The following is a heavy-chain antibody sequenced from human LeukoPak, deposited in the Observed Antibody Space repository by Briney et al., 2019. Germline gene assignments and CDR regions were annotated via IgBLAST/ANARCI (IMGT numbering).Heavy chain of an antibody. Sequence: PSETLSLTCTVSGGSMSSYSWSWIRQPPGEGLEXXXXXSYSGSTNFNPSLKSRVTISVDTSKNQFSLKLSSVTAADTAVYYCAREGTAGTNLNWFDPWGQGSLVTVSS. V-gene: IGHV4-59*01. CDR2: XSYSGST. D-gene: IGHD1-1*01. CDR1: GGSMSSYS. CDR3: AREGTAGTNLNWFDP. J-gene: IGHJ5*02.